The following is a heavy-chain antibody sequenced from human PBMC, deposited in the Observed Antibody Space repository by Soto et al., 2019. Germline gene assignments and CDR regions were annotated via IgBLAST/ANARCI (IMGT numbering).Heavy chain of an antibody. J-gene: IGHJ4*02. V-gene: IGHV1-3*01. CDR1: GYTYTDYA. CDR2: INVGNGNA. CDR3: TSSSERGY. Sequence: QVQFVQSGAEVKKPGASVKLSCKTSGYTYTDYAIHWVRQAPGQGLEWMGWINVGNGNAKYSQRFEGRVTMTRDTSASTVNMEVGSLAPEDTAVYYCTSSSERGYWGQGTLVTVSS.